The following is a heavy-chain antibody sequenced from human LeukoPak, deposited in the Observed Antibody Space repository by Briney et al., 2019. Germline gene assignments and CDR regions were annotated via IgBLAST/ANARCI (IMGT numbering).Heavy chain of an antibody. CDR2: IYANSYT. J-gene: IGHJ4*02. D-gene: IGHD2-15*01. CDR3: AREICRSGVYIDSSELHF. Sequence: GGSLRLSCLFSVDNVSSNGMNQIAQAPGKGLEWVSVIYANSYTYYADSVKGRFTISRDNSKNTLYLQMNSLRAEDTAVYYCAREICRSGVYIDSSELHFWGQGALVTVSS. CDR1: VDNVSSNG. V-gene: IGHV3-66*01.